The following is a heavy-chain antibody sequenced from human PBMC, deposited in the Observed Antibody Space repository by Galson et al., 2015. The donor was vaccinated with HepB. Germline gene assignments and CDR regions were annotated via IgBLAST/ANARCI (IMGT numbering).Heavy chain of an antibody. V-gene: IGHV3-74*01. D-gene: IGHD6-13*01. J-gene: IGHJ4*02. CDR1: GFTFSNYR. CDR3: ARTRGAAAGIFDY. CDR2: INSDGTYI. Sequence: SLRLSCAASGFTFSNYRMHWVRQAPGKGLVWVSRINSDGTYITYADSVKGRFTISRDNAKNTLYLQMNSPRAEDTALYYCARTRGAAAGIFDYWGQGSQVTVSS.